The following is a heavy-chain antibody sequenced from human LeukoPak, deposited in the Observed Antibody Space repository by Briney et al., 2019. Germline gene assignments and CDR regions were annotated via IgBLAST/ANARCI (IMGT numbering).Heavy chain of an antibody. V-gene: IGHV3-11*01. CDR3: ARVGGTKDIVVVVEYYFDY. Sequence: GGSLRLSCAAPGFTFSDYYMSWIRQAPGKGLEWVSYISSSGSTIYYADSVKGRFTISRDNAKNSLYLQMNSLRAEDTAVYYCARVGGTKDIVVVVEYYFDYWGQGTLVTVSS. J-gene: IGHJ4*02. D-gene: IGHD2-15*01. CDR2: ISSSGSTI. CDR1: GFTFSDYY.